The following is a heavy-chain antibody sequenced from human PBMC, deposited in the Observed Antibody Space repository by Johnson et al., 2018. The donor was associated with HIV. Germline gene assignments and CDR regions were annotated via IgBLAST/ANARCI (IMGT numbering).Heavy chain of an antibody. V-gene: IGHV3-43D*03. CDR1: GFSFDDYA. Sequence: VQLVESGGVAVQPVGSLRLSCAASGFSFDDYAMHWVRQAPGKGLEWVSLISWDGGNTYYADSVKGRFIISRDNSKKSLYLQMNSLRAEDTAFYFCVKDSVTYCDGSGDAFDIWGRGTMVTVSS. D-gene: IGHD3-10*01. CDR3: VKDSVTYCDGSGDAFDI. CDR2: ISWDGGNT. J-gene: IGHJ3*02.